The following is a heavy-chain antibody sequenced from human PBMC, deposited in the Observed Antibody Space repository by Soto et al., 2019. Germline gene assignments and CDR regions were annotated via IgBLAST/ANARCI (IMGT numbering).Heavy chain of an antibody. Sequence: QVQLQESGPRLVKPSETVSLTCTVSGGSVSSDTHYWSWIRLPPGKRLEWIGFIYSSGSTNYNPSPKSRVTMSVDTSKNQFSLKLRSVIVADTAVYHCARFVRSCSGTTCYTRADVWGQGTTVSVSS. CDR2: IYSSGST. CDR3: ARFVRSCSGTTCYTRADV. V-gene: IGHV4-61*01. CDR1: GGSVSSDTHY. J-gene: IGHJ6*02. D-gene: IGHD2-2*02.